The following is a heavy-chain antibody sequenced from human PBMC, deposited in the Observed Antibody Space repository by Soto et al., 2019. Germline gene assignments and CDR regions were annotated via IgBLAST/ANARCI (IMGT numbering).Heavy chain of an antibody. J-gene: IGHJ5*02. D-gene: IGHD3-10*01. V-gene: IGHV1-2*02. CDR2: VNPNSGGT. CDR3: ARYYYGAGSYYRRGRFDP. CDR1: GHTFTGYY. Sequence: ASVKVSCKASGHTFTGYYMHWVRQAPGQGLEWAGWVNPNSGGTNYAQKFQGRVTMTRDTSISTAYMELSRLRSDDTAVYYCARYYYGAGSYYRRGRFDPWGQGTLVTVAS.